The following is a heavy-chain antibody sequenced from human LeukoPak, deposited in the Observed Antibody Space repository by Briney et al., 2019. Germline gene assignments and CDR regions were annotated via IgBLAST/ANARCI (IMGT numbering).Heavy chain of an antibody. CDR3: TRNSGWYGLS. J-gene: IGHJ1*01. D-gene: IGHD6-19*01. V-gene: IGHV3-23*01. Sequence: GGSLRLSCAASGFTFRSYAMSWVRQAPGKGLEWVSTINSGANTFYADSVKGRFTISRDNSKNTLYLQMNSLRAEDTAVYYCTRNSGWYGLSWGQGTLVTVSS. CDR2: INSGANT. CDR1: GFTFRSYA.